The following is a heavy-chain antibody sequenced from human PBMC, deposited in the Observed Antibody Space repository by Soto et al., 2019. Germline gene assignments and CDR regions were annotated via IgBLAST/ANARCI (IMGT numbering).Heavy chain of an antibody. CDR2: MNPNSGNT. D-gene: IGHD3-22*01. V-gene: IGHV1-8*01. CDR1: GYTFTSYD. CDR3: ARDSYDSSGYDAFDI. Sequence: ASVKVSCRASGYTFTSYDINWVRQAAGQGLEWMGWMNPNSGNTGYAQKFQGRVTMTRNTSISTAYMELSSLRSEDTAVYYCARDSYDSSGYDAFDIWGQGTMVTVSS. J-gene: IGHJ3*02.